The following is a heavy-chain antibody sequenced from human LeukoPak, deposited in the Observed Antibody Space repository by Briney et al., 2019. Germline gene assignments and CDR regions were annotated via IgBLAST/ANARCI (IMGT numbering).Heavy chain of an antibody. J-gene: IGHJ4*02. CDR1: GFAFSNFN. CDR3: ARLITPPAYFDY. Sequence: GGSLRLSCAASGFAFSNFNMNWVRQAPGKGLEWVSSISRSSNYISYADSVRGRFTISRDNANNSLYLQMNSLRAEDTAVYYCARLITPPAYFDYWGQGTLVTASS. V-gene: IGHV3-21*01. D-gene: IGHD1-14*01. CDR2: ISRSSNYI.